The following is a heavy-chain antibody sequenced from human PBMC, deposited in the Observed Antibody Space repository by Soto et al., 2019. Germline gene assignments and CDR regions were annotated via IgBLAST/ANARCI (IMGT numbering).Heavy chain of an antibody. J-gene: IGHJ3*02. CDR2: IYYSGST. Sequence: SETLSLTCTVSGGSFSSGSYCWSWIRQHPGKGLEWIGYIYYSGSTYYNPSLKSRVTMSADTSKNQFSLKLSSVTAADTAVYYCCMTTVTTLVTVGAFDIWGQGTMVTVSS. CDR3: CMTTVTTLVTVGAFDI. V-gene: IGHV4-31*06. D-gene: IGHD4-17*01. CDR1: GGSFSSGSYC.